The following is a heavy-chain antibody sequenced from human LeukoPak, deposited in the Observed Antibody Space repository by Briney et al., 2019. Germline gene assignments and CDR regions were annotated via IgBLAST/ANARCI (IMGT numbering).Heavy chain of an antibody. CDR2: IYPGDSAP. Sequence: ESLKISCTGSGYHFANYWIGWVSQMSGKGLEWMGIIYPGDSAPRYSPSFQGQVTISVDKTINTAYLQWTSLKALDTAMYYCARPTHYYASGSYGGFDPWGQGTLVTVSS. CDR1: GYHFANYW. CDR3: ARPTHYYASGSYGGFDP. V-gene: IGHV5-51*01. J-gene: IGHJ5*02. D-gene: IGHD3-10*01.